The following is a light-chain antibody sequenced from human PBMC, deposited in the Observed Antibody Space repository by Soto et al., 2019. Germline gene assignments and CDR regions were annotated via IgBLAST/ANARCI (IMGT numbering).Light chain of an antibody. CDR3: QTWGTGIRV. V-gene: IGLV4-69*01. CDR2: VNNDGSH. CDR1: SGHSTYA. Sequence: QSVLTQPPSASASLGASVKLTCTLSSGHSTYAIAWHRQQPEKGPRYLMKVNNDGSHNKGDGIPDRFSGSSSGAERYLTISSLQSEDEADYYCQTWGTGIRVFGGGTKLTVL. J-gene: IGLJ3*02.